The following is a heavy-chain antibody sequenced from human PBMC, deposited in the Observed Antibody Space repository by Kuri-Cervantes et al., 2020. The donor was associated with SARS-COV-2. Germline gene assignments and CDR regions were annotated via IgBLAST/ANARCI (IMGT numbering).Heavy chain of an antibody. D-gene: IGHD3-10*01. CDR3: ARVSFGEAYVDY. CDR1: GFTFSSYA. CDR2: ISYDGSNK. J-gene: IGHJ4*02. Sequence: GSLRLSCAASGFTFSSYAMHWVRQAPGKGLEWVAVISYDGSNKYYADSVKGRFTISRDNSKNTLYLQMNSLRAEDTAVYYCARVSFGEAYVDYWGQGTLVTVSS. V-gene: IGHV3-30-3*01.